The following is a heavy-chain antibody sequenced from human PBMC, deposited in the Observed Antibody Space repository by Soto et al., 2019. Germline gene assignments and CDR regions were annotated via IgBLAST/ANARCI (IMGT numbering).Heavy chain of an antibody. Sequence: SETLSLTCTVSGGSISSSSYYWGWIRQPPGKGLEWIGSIYYSGSTYYNPSLKSRVTISVDTSKNQFSLKLSSVTAADTAVYYCARRLYYGDNNWFDPWGQGTLVTVSS. J-gene: IGHJ5*02. V-gene: IGHV4-39*01. CDR1: GGSISSSSYY. CDR3: ARRLYYGDNNWFDP. D-gene: IGHD4-17*01. CDR2: IYYSGST.